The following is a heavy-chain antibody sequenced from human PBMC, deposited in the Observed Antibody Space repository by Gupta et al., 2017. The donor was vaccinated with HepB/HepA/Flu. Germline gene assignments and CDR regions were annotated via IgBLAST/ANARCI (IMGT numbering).Heavy chain of an antibody. CDR1: GFSLSTSEVG. V-gene: IGHV2-5*01. CDR2: IYWNDDK. D-gene: IGHD4-17*01. CDR3: ANRLKQYGIFDY. Sequence: QITLKESGPTLVKPTQTLTLTCTFSGFSLSTSEVGVVWIRQPPGKALEWLALIYWNDDKRYSPSLKSRLTITKDTSKNQVVLTMTNMDPVDTGTYYCANRLKQYGIFDYWGQGALVTVSS. J-gene: IGHJ4*02.